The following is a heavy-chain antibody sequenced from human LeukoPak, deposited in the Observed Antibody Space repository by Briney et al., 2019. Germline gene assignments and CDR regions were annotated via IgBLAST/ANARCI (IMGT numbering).Heavy chain of an antibody. CDR3: ARGKVGATR. V-gene: IGHV4-34*01. CDR1: GGSFSGYY. D-gene: IGHD1-26*01. CDR2: INHSGST. J-gene: IGHJ4*02. Sequence: SETLSLTCAVYGGSFSGYYWSWIRQPPGKGLEWIGEINHSGSTNYNPSLKSRVTISVDTSKNQFSLELSSVTAADTAVYYCARGKVGATRWGQGTLVTVSS.